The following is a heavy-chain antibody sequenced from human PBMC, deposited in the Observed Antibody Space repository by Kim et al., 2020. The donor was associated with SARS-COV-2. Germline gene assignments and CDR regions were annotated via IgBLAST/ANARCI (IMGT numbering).Heavy chain of an antibody. CDR2: ILGRDGST. CDR1: GFTFSTYD. V-gene: IGHV3-23*01. CDR3: ARESSRRADY. D-gene: IGHD2-2*01. Sequence: GGSLRLSCAASGFTFSTYDMSWVRQAPGKGLEWVSAILGRDGSTFYADSVKGRFNISRDNSKNTLFLQLNSLRAEDTALYYCARESSRRADYWGQGTLVT. J-gene: IGHJ4*02.